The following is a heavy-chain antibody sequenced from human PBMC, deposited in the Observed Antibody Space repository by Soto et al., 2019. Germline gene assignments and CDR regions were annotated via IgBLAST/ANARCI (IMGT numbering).Heavy chain of an antibody. V-gene: IGHV4-34*01. CDR1: GGSFSGYY. CDR2: INHSGST. D-gene: IGHD1-7*01. Sequence: SETLSLTCAVYGGSFSGYYWSWIRQPPGKGLEWIGEINHSGSTNYNPSLKSRVTISVDTSKNQFSLKLSSVTAADTAVYYCARGYNWNYRRYFDYWGQGTLVTVSS. J-gene: IGHJ4*02. CDR3: ARGYNWNYRRYFDY.